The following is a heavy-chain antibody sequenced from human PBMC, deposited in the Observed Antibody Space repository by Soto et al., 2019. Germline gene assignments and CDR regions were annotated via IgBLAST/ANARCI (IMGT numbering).Heavy chain of an antibody. Sequence: QVTLREAGPVLVKPTETLTLTRSVSGFSLDNAGMGVSWIRQPPGKALEGLAHSTSAGGASYSPSLRTRLTITNDTPNSQVVLTMTNMHPVDTATYHCARIWEAVSLIEYYFDYWGPGTLVTVSS. V-gene: IGHV2-26*01. CDR3: ARIWEAVSLIEYYFDY. J-gene: IGHJ4*02. CDR1: GFSLDNAGMG. CDR2: STSAGGA. D-gene: IGHD2-8*01.